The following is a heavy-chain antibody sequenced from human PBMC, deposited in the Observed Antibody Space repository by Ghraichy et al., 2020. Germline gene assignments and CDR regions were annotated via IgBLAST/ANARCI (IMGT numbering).Heavy chain of an antibody. Sequence: LSLTCAASGFTVSSNYMSWVRQAPGKGLECVSVIYSGGSTYYADSVKGRFTISRDNSKNTLYLQMNSLRAEDTAVYYCARGYYDTSGYFGGNYWGLGTLVTVSS. V-gene: IGHV3-53*01. CDR2: IYSGGST. D-gene: IGHD3-22*01. CDR1: GFTVSSNY. CDR3: ARGYYDTSGYFGGNY. J-gene: IGHJ4*02.